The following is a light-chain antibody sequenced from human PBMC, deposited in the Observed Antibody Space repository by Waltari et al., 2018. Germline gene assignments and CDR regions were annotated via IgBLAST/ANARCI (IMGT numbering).Light chain of an antibody. V-gene: IGKV1-9*01. CDR1: QDIISY. Sequence: DIQMSQSPSSLSASVGDRVTITCRPTQDIISYLNWYQQKPGKAPELLIPYGNDLTSGVPSRFSGSRSGTEFTLTINSLQPEEFATYYCQQGNHYPPTFGQGTKVEI. CDR2: YGN. J-gene: IGKJ1*01. CDR3: QQGNHYPPT.